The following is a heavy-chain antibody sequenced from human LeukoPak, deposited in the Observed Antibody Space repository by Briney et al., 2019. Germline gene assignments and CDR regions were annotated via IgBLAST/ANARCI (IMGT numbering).Heavy chain of an antibody. J-gene: IGHJ4*02. CDR3: ARGQWVGTTQAYYLEY. D-gene: IGHD1-26*01. Sequence: ASVKVSCKASGYTFTSYAIHWVRQAPGQRLEWMGWVNTGNGHTRYSPKFQGRVTIVRDTSASTAYMDLSSLTSEDTALYYCARGQWVGTTQAYYLEYWGQGTLVAVSS. V-gene: IGHV1-3*04. CDR2: VNTGNGHT. CDR1: GYTFTSYA.